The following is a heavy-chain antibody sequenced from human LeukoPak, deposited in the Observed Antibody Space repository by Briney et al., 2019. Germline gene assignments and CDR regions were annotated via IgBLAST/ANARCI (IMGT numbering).Heavy chain of an antibody. CDR2: INWNGGST. CDR3: AELGITMIGGV. V-gene: IGHV3-20*04. J-gene: IGHJ6*04. CDR1: GFTFDDYG. Sequence: GGSLRLSCAASGFTFDDYGMSWVRRAPGKGLEWGSGINWNGGSTGYADSVKGRFTISRDNAKNSLYLQMNSLRAEDTAVYYCAELGITMIGGVWGKGTTVTISS. D-gene: IGHD3-10*02.